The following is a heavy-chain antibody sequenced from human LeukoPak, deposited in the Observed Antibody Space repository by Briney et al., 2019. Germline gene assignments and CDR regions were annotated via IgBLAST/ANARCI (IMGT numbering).Heavy chain of an antibody. CDR3: AKDFFVCAPRRLFDY. V-gene: IGHV3-30*18. CDR1: GFPFSCFA. D-gene: IGHD2-21*01. J-gene: IGHJ4*02. Sequence: GGSLRLSCAASGFPFSCFAMHWVRQAPGKGLEWVTTISSGGSYKYYAGSVKGRFTVSRDFYQNMVYIQLNSLRVEDTAVYYCAKDFFVCAPRRLFDYWGQGTPVSVSS. CDR2: ISSGGSYK.